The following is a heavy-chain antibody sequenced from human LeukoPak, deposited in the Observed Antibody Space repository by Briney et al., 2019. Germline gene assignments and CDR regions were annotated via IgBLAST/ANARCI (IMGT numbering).Heavy chain of an antibody. D-gene: IGHD6-6*01. CDR1: GDSISSYY. V-gene: IGHV4-59*08. CDR3: ARLWDSSSSPDY. CDR2: IYYSGGT. Sequence: SETLSLTCTVSGDSISSYYWTWIRQPPGKGLGLEWIGYIYYSGGTNYNPSLKSRVTISIDTSKNQVSLKLSSVTAADTAVYYCARLWDSSSSPDYWGQGTLVTVSS. J-gene: IGHJ4*02.